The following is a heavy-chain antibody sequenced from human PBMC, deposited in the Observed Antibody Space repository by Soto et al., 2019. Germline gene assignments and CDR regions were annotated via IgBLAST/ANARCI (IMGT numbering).Heavy chain of an antibody. CDR2: IIPIQGKA. CDR1: GGSFTSYS. CDR3: AKSLLFVDHGYMDV. D-gene: IGHD2-21*01. V-gene: IGHV1-69*02. Sequence: QVQLVQSGAELQKPGSSVKVSCEASGGSFTSYSFTWVRQAPGQGLEWMGRIIPIQGKANYALKFQDRVTITVDRSTRTVYMELTSLRPEDTAVYFCAKSLLFVDHGYMDVWGKGTTVTVSS. J-gene: IGHJ6*03.